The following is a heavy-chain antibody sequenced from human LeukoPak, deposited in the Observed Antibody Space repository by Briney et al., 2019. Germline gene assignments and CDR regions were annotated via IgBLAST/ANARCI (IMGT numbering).Heavy chain of an antibody. CDR3: GGYSSTWYVAAGALDV. V-gene: IGHV3-11*01. D-gene: IGHD6-13*01. Sequence: PGGSLRLSCAASGFTFSDYYMTWIRQAPGKGLEWVSCISSSGSMIYYADSVKGRFTISRDNAKNSLYLQMHSLSAGDTAVYYCGGYSSTWYVAAGALDVWGQGTTVTVSS. CDR1: GFTFSDYY. CDR2: ISSSGSMI. J-gene: IGHJ6*02.